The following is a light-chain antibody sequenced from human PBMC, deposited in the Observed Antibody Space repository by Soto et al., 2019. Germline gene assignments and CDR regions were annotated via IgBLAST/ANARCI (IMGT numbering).Light chain of an antibody. Sequence: QPVLTQPPSVSGAPGQSITISCTGSNSNIGAGYDVHWYKQLPGTAPKLLIYDNKKRPSGVPDRFTGSKSGSSASLAITGLKAEDEADYYCQSYDRRLSGVFGGGTKLTVL. CDR2: DNK. CDR1: NSNIGAGYD. J-gene: IGLJ3*02. V-gene: IGLV1-40*01. CDR3: QSYDRRLSGV.